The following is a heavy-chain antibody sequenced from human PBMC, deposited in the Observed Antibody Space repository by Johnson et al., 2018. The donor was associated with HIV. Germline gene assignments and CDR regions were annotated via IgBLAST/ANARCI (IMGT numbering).Heavy chain of an antibody. D-gene: IGHD2-2*01. Sequence: VQLVESGGGVVRPGGSLRLSCAASGFAFSNYGLHWVRQSPGKGLEYVSAISSNGGSTYYANSVKGRFTISRDNAKNSLYLQMNSLRAEDTAVYYCARNGLIPAAKGVAFDIWGQGTTVTVSS. J-gene: IGHJ3*02. CDR3: ARNGLIPAAKGVAFDI. CDR2: ISSNGGST. CDR1: GFAFSNYG. V-gene: IGHV3-64*01.